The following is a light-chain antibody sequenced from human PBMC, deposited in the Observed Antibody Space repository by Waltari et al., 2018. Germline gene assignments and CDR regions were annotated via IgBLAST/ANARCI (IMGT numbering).Light chain of an antibody. CDR2: AAS. CDR3: QQLNSDPWM. J-gene: IGKJ1*01. Sequence: IQLTQSPSSLSASVGDRVTITCRASQGISTYLAWYQQKPGKAPTLLIYAASTLQSGVPSRCSGSGSGTDFTLTISSLQPEDFATYYCQQLNSDPWMFGQGTKVEIK. CDR1: QGISTY. V-gene: IGKV1-9*01.